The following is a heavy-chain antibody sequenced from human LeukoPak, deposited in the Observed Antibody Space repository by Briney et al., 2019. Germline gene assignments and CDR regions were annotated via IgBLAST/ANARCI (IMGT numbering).Heavy chain of an antibody. V-gene: IGHV3-9*01. Sequence: PGGSLRLSCAASGFTFDDYAMHWVRHAPGKGLEWVSGISWNSGSIGYADSVKGRFTISRDNAKNSLYPQMNSLRAEDTALYYCAKDKYYDSSGYSDYWGQGTLVTVSS. D-gene: IGHD3-22*01. CDR3: AKDKYYDSSGYSDY. J-gene: IGHJ4*02. CDR2: ISWNSGSI. CDR1: GFTFDDYA.